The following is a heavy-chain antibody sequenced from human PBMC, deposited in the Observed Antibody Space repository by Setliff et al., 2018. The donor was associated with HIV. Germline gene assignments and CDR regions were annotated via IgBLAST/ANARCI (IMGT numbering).Heavy chain of an antibody. CDR3: ATRVAYSSGWDEYFQH. J-gene: IGHJ1*01. D-gene: IGHD6-19*01. Sequence: GGSLRLSCAPSGFTFGSYAMSWVRQAPGKGLEWVSVISGSGDSTFYADSLKGRFTISRDNSKNTLYLQMNSLRAEDTAVYYCATRVAYSSGWDEYFQHWGQGTMVTVSS. CDR2: ISGSGDST. V-gene: IGHV3-23*01. CDR1: GFTFGSYA.